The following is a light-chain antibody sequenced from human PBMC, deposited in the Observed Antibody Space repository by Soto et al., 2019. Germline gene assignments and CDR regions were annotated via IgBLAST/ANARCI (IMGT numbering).Light chain of an antibody. CDR1: SSNIGAGYD. Sequence: QSVRTQSPPVSGAPGQRVTISCTGSSSNIGAGYDVHWYQQFPGTAPKLLIYANTNRPAGVPDRFSGSKSGTSASLAITGLQPEDEADYYCQSYDSSLKNSVFGGGTKLTVL. CDR3: QSYDSSLKNSV. V-gene: IGLV1-40*01. J-gene: IGLJ3*02. CDR2: ANT.